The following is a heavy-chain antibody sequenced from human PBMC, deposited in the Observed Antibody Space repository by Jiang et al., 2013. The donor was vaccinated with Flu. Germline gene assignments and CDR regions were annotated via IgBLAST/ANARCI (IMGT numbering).Heavy chain of an antibody. CDR3: AKDSYSSSWYGVFDY. CDR2: ISYDGSNK. D-gene: IGHD6-13*01. CDR1: GFTFSSYG. Sequence: SCAASGFTFSSYGMHWVRQAPGKGLEWVAVISYDGSNKYYADSVKGRFTISRDNSKNTLYLQMNSLRAEDTAVYYCAKDSYSSSWYGVFDYWGQGTLVTVSS. V-gene: IGHV3-30*18. J-gene: IGHJ4*02.